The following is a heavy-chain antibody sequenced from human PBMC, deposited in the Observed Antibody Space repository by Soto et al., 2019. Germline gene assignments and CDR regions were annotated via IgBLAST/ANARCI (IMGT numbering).Heavy chain of an antibody. V-gene: IGHV1-18*01. CDR2: ISAYNGNT. D-gene: IGHD2-2*01. J-gene: IGHJ5*02. CDR1: GYTFTSYG. Sequence: QVQLVQSGAEVKKPGASVKVSCKASGYTFTSYGISWVRQAPGQGLEWMGWISAYNGNTTYAQKLQGRVTMTTDTPPTTPYMELRSLGSDDTAVYYCEREGCSSSSCNDPWGQGTLVTLSS. CDR3: EREGCSSSSCNDP.